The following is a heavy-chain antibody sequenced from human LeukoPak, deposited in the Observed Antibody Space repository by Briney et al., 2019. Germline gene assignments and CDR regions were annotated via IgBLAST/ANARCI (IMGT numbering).Heavy chain of an antibody. Sequence: ASVKVSCKASGYTFTSYYMHWVRQAPGQGLDWMGIINPSGGSTSYAQKFQGRVTMTRDTSTSTVYMELSSLRSEDTAVYYCARAGGYYDSSGYYDYWGQGTLVTVSS. J-gene: IGHJ4*02. CDR3: ARAGGYYDSSGYYDY. D-gene: IGHD3-22*01. CDR2: INPSGGST. CDR1: GYTFTSYY. V-gene: IGHV1-46*01.